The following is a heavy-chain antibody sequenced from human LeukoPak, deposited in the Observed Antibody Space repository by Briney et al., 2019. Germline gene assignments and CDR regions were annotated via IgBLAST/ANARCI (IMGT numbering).Heavy chain of an antibody. J-gene: IGHJ5*02. Sequence: GGSLRLSCAASGFTFSDYYMSWIRQAPGKGLEWVSYISSSGSTIYYADSVKGRFTISRDNAKNSLYLQMNSLRAEDTAVYYCARPIYCSSTSCYLFSPWGQGTLVTVSS. CDR2: ISSSGSTI. CDR1: GFTFSDYY. CDR3: ARPIYCSSTSCYLFSP. V-gene: IGHV3-11*04. D-gene: IGHD2-2*01.